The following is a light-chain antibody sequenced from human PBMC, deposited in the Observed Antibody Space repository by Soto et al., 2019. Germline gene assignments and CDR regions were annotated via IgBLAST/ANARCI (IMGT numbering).Light chain of an antibody. Sequence: IVLTQSPGTLSLSPGERATLSCRASQSVSRNYLAWYQQKPGQAPRLLIYGTSSRATGFPDRFSGSGSGTDFTLTISRLEPEDFAVYYCQQYGSSPRTFGQGTKVDIK. CDR3: QQYGSSPRT. CDR2: GTS. CDR1: QSVSRNY. V-gene: IGKV3-20*01. J-gene: IGKJ1*01.